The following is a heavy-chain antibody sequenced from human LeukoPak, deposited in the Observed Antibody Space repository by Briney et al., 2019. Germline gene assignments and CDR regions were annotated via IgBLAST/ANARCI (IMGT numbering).Heavy chain of an antibody. CDR2: ISSSSSYI. Sequence: PGGSLRLSCAASGFTFSSYSMNWVRQAPGKGLEWVSSISSSSSYIYYADSVKGRFTISRDNAKNSLYLQMNSLRAEDTAVYYCAREHAGYSGYDQSIDYRGQGTLVTVSS. D-gene: IGHD5-12*01. J-gene: IGHJ4*02. CDR3: AREHAGYSGYDQSIDY. CDR1: GFTFSSYS. V-gene: IGHV3-21*01.